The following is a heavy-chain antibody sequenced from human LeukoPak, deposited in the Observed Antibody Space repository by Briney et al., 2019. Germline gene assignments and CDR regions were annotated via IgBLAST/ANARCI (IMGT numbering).Heavy chain of an antibody. CDR2: ISGSGYNT. J-gene: IGHJ5*02. D-gene: IGHD3-22*01. CDR1: GFTFSSYG. Sequence: PGGSLRLSCAASGSSGFTFSSYGMSRVRQAPGKGLEWVSTISGSGYNTYYADSVKGRLTISRDNSKNTLYLQMNSLRAEDTAVYYCAKTHSSSYYYDSSAYYYSRLRPDWFDPWGQGTLVTVSS. V-gene: IGHV3-23*01. CDR3: AKTHSSSYYYDSSAYYYSRLRPDWFDP.